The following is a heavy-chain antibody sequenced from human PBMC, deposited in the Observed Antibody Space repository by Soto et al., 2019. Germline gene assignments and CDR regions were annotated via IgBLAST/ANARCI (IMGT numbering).Heavy chain of an antibody. CDR1: GGTFSSYA. V-gene: IGHV1-69*13. CDR3: ARDLVAVAGDVYYYYGMDV. D-gene: IGHD6-19*01. Sequence: GASVKVSCKASGGTFSSYAISWVRQAPGQGLEWMGGIIPIFGTANYAQKFQGRVTITADESTSTAYMELSSLRSEDTAVYYCARDLVAVAGDVYYYYGMDVWGQGTTVTVSS. J-gene: IGHJ6*02. CDR2: IIPIFGTA.